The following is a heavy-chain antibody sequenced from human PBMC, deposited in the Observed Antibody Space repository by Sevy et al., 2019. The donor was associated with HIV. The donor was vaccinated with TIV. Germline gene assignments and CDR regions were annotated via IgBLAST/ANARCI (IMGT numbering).Heavy chain of an antibody. J-gene: IGHJ4*02. CDR1: GFTFSSYA. Sequence: GGSLRLSCAASGFTFSSYAMSWVRQAPGKGLEWVSGISGSGGSTYYADSVKGRFTISRDNSKKTLYLQMNSLRAEDTAVYYCAMVMSAAGYCFDYWGQGTMVTVSS. V-gene: IGHV3-23*01. D-gene: IGHD6-13*01. CDR3: AMVMSAAGYCFDY. CDR2: ISGSGGST.